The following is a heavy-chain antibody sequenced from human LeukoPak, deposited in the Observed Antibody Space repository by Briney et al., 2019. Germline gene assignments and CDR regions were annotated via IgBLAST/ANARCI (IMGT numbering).Heavy chain of an antibody. D-gene: IGHD1-1*01. J-gene: IGHJ4*02. CDR3: AREATGKGYPFDY. Sequence: PSGTLSLTCTVSGGSISSGGYYWGWIRQPPGRGLEWIGNIYYNGSTYYNPSLNSRVTISVDTYKNQFSLKLTSVPAADTAVYYCAREATGKGYPFDYWGQGTLVTVSS. CDR2: IYYNGST. CDR1: GGSISSGGYY. V-gene: IGHV4-39*07.